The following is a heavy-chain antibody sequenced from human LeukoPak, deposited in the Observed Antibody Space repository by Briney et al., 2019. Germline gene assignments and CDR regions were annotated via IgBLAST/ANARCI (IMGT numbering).Heavy chain of an antibody. Sequence: PGGSLRLSCAASGFTFSSYSMNWVRQAPGKGLEWVSYISSSSSTIYYAESVKGRFTISRDNAKNSLYLQMNSLRAEDTAVYYCARVSLSGGEHYWGQGTLVTVSS. CDR3: ARVSLSGGEHY. V-gene: IGHV3-48*01. CDR2: ISSSSSTI. J-gene: IGHJ4*02. D-gene: IGHD2-21*01. CDR1: GFTFSSYS.